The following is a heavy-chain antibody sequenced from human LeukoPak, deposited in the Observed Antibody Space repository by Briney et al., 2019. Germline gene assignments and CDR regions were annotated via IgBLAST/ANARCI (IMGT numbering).Heavy chain of an antibody. Sequence: GGSLRLSCAASGFTFSDYYMSWIRQAPGKGLEWVSYISSSGSTIYYADSVKGRFTISRDNAKNSLYLQMSSLRAEDTAVYYCARERIVGATEGFDYWGQGTLVTVSS. D-gene: IGHD1-26*01. CDR2: ISSSGSTI. CDR3: ARERIVGATEGFDY. V-gene: IGHV3-11*01. CDR1: GFTFSDYY. J-gene: IGHJ4*02.